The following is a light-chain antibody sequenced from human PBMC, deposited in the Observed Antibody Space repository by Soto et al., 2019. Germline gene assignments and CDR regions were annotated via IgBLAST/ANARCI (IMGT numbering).Light chain of an antibody. J-gene: IGLJ1*01. V-gene: IGLV2-14*01. Sequence: QSALTQPASVSGSLGQSITISCTGTSSDVGAYNYVSWYQQQPGKAPKLMISEVSNRPLGVSNRFSGSKSGNTASLIISGLQAEDEADYYCCSFTSITTYVFGTGTKVPS. CDR1: SSDVGAYNY. CDR3: CSFTSITTYV. CDR2: EVS.